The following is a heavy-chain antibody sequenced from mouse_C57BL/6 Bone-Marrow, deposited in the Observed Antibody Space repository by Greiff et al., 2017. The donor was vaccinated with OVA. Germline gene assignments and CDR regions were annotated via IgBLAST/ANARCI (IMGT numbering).Heavy chain of an antibody. CDR2: INPYNGGT. J-gene: IGHJ2*01. CDR1: GYTFTDYY. D-gene: IGHD2-1*01. CDR3: AREDYGIPYYFDY. V-gene: IGHV1-19*01. Sequence: VQLQQSGPVLVKPGASVKMSCKASGYTFTDYYMNWVKQSHGKSLEWIGVINPYNGGTSYNQKFKGKATLTVDKSSSTAYMELNSQTSEDSAVYYCAREDYGIPYYFDYWGQGTTLTVSS.